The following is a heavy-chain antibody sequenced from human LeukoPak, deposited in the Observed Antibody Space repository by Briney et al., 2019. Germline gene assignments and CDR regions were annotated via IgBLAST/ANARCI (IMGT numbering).Heavy chain of an antibody. D-gene: IGHD3-10*01. V-gene: IGHV3-48*01. J-gene: IGHJ4*02. Sequence: GGSLRLSCAASGFTFSSYSMNWVRQAPGKGLECVSYISSSSTTIYYADSMKGRFTISRDNSKNTLYLQMNSLRAEDTAVYYCAKWAPRFGELSTGRYFDYWGQGTLVTVSS. CDR1: GFTFSSYS. CDR3: AKWAPRFGELSTGRYFDY. CDR2: ISSSSTTI.